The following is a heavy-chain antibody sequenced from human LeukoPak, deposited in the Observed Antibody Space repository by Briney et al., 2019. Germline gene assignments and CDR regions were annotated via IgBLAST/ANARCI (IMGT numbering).Heavy chain of an antibody. CDR2: ICSSGSTI. V-gene: IGHV3-48*03. CDR3: ARESITMVRRVIAIYLGETAKSDY. CDR1: GFTFSSYE. J-gene: IGHJ4*02. Sequence: PGGSLRLSCAASGFTFSSYEMNWVRQAPGKGLEWVSYICSSGSTIYYADSVKGRFTISRDNDKNSLYLQMNSLRAEDTAVYYCARESITMVRRVIAIYLGETAKSDYWGQGTLVTVSS. D-gene: IGHD3-10*01.